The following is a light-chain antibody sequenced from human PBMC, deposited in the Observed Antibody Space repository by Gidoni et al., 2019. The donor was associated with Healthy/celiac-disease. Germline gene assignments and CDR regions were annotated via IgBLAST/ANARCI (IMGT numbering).Light chain of an antibody. Sequence: EIVLTQSPGTLFLSPGERATLSCRASQSVSSSYLAWYQRKPGQAPRLLIYGASSRATGIPDRFSGSGSGTDFTLTISRLEPEDFAVYYCQQYGSPFTFGPGTKVDIK. CDR2: GAS. J-gene: IGKJ3*01. V-gene: IGKV3-20*01. CDR1: QSVSSSY. CDR3: QQYGSPFT.